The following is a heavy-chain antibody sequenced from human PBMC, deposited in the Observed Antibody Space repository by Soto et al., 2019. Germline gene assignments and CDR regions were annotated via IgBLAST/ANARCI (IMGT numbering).Heavy chain of an antibody. CDR2: IVVGSGNT. V-gene: IGHV1-58*01. J-gene: IGHJ3*02. D-gene: IGHD2-15*01. Sequence: SVKVSCKASGFTFTSSAVQWVRQARGQRLEWIGWIVVGSGNTNYAQKFQGRVTITRDMSTSTAYMELSSLRSEDTAVYYCARDFWVSVSCSGGSCFKAGRGDDFDIRGQRTMVPVS. CDR3: ARDFWVSVSCSGGSCFKAGRGDDFDI. CDR1: GFTFTSSA.